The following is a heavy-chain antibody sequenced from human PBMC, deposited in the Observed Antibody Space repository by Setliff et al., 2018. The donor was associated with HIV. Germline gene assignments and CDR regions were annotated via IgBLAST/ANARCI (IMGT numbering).Heavy chain of an antibody. CDR1: GASFSDYN. Sequence: PSETLSLTCAVYGASFSDYNWNWTRQPPGKGLEWIGEINDRETTTFNPSLQSRLFMSIDTSKNQFSLKLDSVIAADTAVYYCSRGRHISGPINYFVPFYFDSWGQGNLVTVSS. CDR2: INDRETT. V-gene: IGHV4-34*01. D-gene: IGHD2-21*01. CDR3: SRGRHISGPINYFVPFYFDS. J-gene: IGHJ4*02.